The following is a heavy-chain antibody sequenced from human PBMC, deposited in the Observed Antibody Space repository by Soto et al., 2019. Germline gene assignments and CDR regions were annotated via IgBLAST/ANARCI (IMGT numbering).Heavy chain of an antibody. CDR3: ARGNYFGSGTFDF. Sequence: QVQLEQSGAEVKKPGASVKVSCKTSGYTFTNYGVSWVRQAPGQGLEWMAWISGSSGSTYYAQNFQGRLILTTDTSTDTASMEFRSLRSDDSAIYYCARGNYFGSGTFDFWGQGTPVTVSS. CDR2: ISGSSGST. J-gene: IGHJ4*02. CDR1: GYTFTNYG. V-gene: IGHV1-18*01. D-gene: IGHD3-10*01.